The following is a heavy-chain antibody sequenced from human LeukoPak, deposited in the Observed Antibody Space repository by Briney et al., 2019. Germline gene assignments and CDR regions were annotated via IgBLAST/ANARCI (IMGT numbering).Heavy chain of an antibody. V-gene: IGHV3-23*01. Sequence: GGSLRLSCAASGFTFSSYAMSWVRQAPGKGLEWVSAISGSGGSTYYADSVKGRFTVSRDNSKKTLYLQMNSLRAEDTAVYYCAKPHFWSGYSGDYWGQGTLVTVSS. CDR3: AKPHFWSGYSGDY. J-gene: IGHJ4*02. CDR1: GFTFSSYA. CDR2: ISGSGGST. D-gene: IGHD5-12*01.